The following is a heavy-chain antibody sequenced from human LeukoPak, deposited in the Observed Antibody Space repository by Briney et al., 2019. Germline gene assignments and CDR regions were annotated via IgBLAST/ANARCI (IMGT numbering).Heavy chain of an antibody. CDR1: GGSFSGYY. Sequence: PSETLSLTCVVYGGSFSGYYWSWIRQPPGKGLEWIGEINHSGSTNYNPSLKSRVTISVDTSKNQFSLKLSSVTAADTAVYYCARGPRKICSGGSCYSDYWGQGTLVTVSS. CDR3: ARGPRKICSGGSCYSDY. J-gene: IGHJ4*02. D-gene: IGHD2-15*01. CDR2: INHSGST. V-gene: IGHV4-34*01.